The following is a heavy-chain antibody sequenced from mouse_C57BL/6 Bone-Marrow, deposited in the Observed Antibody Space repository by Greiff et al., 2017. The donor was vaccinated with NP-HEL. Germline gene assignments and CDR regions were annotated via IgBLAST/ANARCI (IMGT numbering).Heavy chain of an antibody. J-gene: IGHJ3*01. CDR1: GYTFTSYW. CDR2: IHPNSGST. CDR3: ARGIPICYYGPWFAY. V-gene: IGHV1-64*01. Sequence: QVQLQQPGAELVKPGASVKLSCKASGYTFTSYWMHWVKQRPGQGLEWIGMIHPNSGSTNYNEKFKSKATLTVDKSSSTAYMQLSSLTSEDSAVYYCARGIPICYYGPWFAYWGQGTLVTVSA. D-gene: IGHD1-1*01.